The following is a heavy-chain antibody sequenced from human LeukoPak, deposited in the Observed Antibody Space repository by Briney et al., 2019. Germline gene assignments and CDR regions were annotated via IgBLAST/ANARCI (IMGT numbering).Heavy chain of an antibody. CDR1: GFTFSSYG. Sequence: QSGGSLRLSCAASGFTFSSYGMHWVRQAPGKGLEWVAVISYDGSNKYYADSVKGRFTISRDNSKNTLYLQMNSLRAEDTAVYYCAKVGDSSGYYYLEYFQHWGQGTLVTVSS. CDR3: AKVGDSSGYYYLEYFQH. CDR2: ISYDGSNK. D-gene: IGHD3-22*01. J-gene: IGHJ1*01. V-gene: IGHV3-30*18.